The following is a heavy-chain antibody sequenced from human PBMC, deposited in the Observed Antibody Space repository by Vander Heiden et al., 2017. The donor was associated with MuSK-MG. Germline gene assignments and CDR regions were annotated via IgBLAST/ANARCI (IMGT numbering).Heavy chain of an antibody. J-gene: IGHJ4*01. CDR1: GGSFSGYY. CDR2: INHSGST. D-gene: IGHD3-10*01. CDR3: ARVTYYYGSGSYRRPYDY. Sequence: QVQLQQWGAGLLKPSETLSLTCAVYGGSFSGYYWSWIRQPPGKGLEWIGEINHSGSTNYNPSLKRRVTISVDTSKNQFSLKLSSVTAAETAVYYCARVTYYYGSGSYRRPYDYWGHGTLVTVSS. V-gene: IGHV4-34*01.